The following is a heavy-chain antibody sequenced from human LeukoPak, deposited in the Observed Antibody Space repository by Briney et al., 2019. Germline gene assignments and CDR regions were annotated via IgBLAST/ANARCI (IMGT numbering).Heavy chain of an antibody. J-gene: IGHJ3*02. V-gene: IGHV4-39*07. Sequence: SETLSLTCTVSGGSISSSSYYWGWIRQPPGKGLEWIGSIYYSGSTYYNPSLKSRVTISVDTSKNQFSLKLSSVTAADTAVYYCARSPHVVVVAAPGAFDIWGQGTMVTVSS. CDR2: IYYSGST. CDR1: GGSISSSSYY. CDR3: ARSPHVVVVAAPGAFDI. D-gene: IGHD2-15*01.